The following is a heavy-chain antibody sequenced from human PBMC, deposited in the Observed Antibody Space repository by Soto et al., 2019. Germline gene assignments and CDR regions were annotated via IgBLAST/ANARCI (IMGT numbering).Heavy chain of an antibody. D-gene: IGHD2-21*01. J-gene: IGHJ3*02. Sequence: QVQLVQSGAEVKKPGASVKVSCEASGYTFTDYFIHWVRQAPGQGLEWIGWINPYSGGADLSQKFQGRVTMTRVTSISTAYMEVSSLRSDDTAVFYCARLMHYSHSGGSSHSGFDMWGQGTLVTVSS. CDR2: INPYSGGA. CDR3: ARLMHYSHSGGSSHSGFDM. V-gene: IGHV1-2*02. CDR1: GYTFTDYF.